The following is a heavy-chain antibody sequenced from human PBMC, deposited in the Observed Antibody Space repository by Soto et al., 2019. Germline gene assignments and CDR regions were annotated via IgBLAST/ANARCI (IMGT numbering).Heavy chain of an antibody. CDR3: ARSNRAAAGTPAFLGY. CDR2: IYYSGST. D-gene: IGHD6-13*01. V-gene: IGHV4-31*03. CDR1: GGSISSGGYY. J-gene: IGHJ4*02. Sequence: SETLSLTCTVSGGSISSGGYYWSWIRQHPGKGLEWVGYIYYSGSTYYNPSLKSRVTISVDTSKNQFSLKLSSVTAADTAVYYCARSNRAAAGTPAFLGYWGQGTLVTVSS.